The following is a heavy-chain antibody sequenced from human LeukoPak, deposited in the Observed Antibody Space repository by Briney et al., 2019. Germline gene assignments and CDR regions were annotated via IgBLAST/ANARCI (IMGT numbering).Heavy chain of an antibody. CDR1: GFTFSSYS. D-gene: IGHD6-19*01. CDR2: ISSSSYI. Sequence: GGSLRLSCAASGFTFSSYSMNWVRQAPGKGLEWVSSISSSSYIYYADSVKGRFTISRDNAKNSLYLQMNSLRAEDTAVYYCASSQFAVAGKFDYWGQGTLVTVSS. CDR3: ASSQFAVAGKFDY. J-gene: IGHJ4*02. V-gene: IGHV3-21*01.